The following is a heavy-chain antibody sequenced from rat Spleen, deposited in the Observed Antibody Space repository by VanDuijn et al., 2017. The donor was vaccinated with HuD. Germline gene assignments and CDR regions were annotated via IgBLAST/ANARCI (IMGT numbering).Heavy chain of an antibody. D-gene: IGHD1-11*01. CDR1: GFSLDNFN. CDR3: ASSNYGGYGYFDF. CDR2: MWTGGNT. V-gene: IGHV2-30*01. J-gene: IGHJ1*01. Sequence: QVQLKESGPGLVQPSQTLSLSCTVSGFSLDNFNVHWVRRPTGRGLEWMGVMWTGGNTDYNSALKSRLSISRDTSQSQVFLKINSLQTEDIATYYCASSNYGGYGYFDFWGPGTMVTVSS.